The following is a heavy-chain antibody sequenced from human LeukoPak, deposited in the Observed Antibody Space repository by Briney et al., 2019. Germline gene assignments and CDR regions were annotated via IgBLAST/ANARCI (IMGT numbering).Heavy chain of an antibody. V-gene: IGHV1-2*02. CDR3: AREPSGWYYFDY. CDR1: GYTFTGYY. J-gene: IGHJ4*02. D-gene: IGHD6-19*01. Sequence: ASVKVSCKASGYTFTGYYTHWVRQAPGQGLEWMGWINPNSGGTNYAQKFQGRVTMTRDTSISTAYMELSRLRSDDTAVYYCAREPSGWYYFDYWGQGTLVTVSS. CDR2: INPNSGGT.